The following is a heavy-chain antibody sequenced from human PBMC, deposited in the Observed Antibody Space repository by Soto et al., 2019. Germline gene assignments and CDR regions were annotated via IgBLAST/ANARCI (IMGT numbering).Heavy chain of an antibody. V-gene: IGHV4-38-2*02. CDR2: IYHSGST. J-gene: IGHJ1*01. CDR3: ARVQRQLVQH. D-gene: IGHD6-6*01. Sequence: SETLSLTCTVSGYSISSGYYWGWIRQPPGKGLEWIGSIYHSGSTYYNPSLKSRVTISVDTSKNQFSLKLSSVTAADTAVYYCARVQRQLVQHWGQGTLVTVSS. CDR1: GYSISSGYY.